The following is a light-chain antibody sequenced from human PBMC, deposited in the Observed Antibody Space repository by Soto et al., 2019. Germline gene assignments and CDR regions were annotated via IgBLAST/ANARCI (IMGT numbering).Light chain of an antibody. CDR2: GAS. J-gene: IGKJ4*01. CDR3: QQYNNWLT. CDR1: QSVRSN. V-gene: IGKV3-15*01. Sequence: EIVMTQSPATLSVSPGERATLSCRASQSVRSNVAWYQQRPGQAPRLLIYGASSRATGTPARFSGSGSGTEFTLTISSLQSEDLAVYYCQQYNNWLTFGGGIKVDIK.